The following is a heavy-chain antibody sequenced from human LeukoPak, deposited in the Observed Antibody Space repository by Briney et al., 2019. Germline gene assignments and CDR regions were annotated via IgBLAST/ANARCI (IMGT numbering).Heavy chain of an antibody. CDR1: GGSVSSGSYY. V-gene: IGHV4-61*01. Sequence: SETLSLTCTVSGGSVSSGSYYWSWIRQPPGKGLEWIGKLYYSGSTNYNPSLKSRVTISVDTSKNQFSLKLSSVTAADTAVYYCARDLKAGYYGSEADYGMDVWGQGTTVTVSS. CDR2: LYYSGST. D-gene: IGHD3-10*01. J-gene: IGHJ6*02. CDR3: ARDLKAGYYGSEADYGMDV.